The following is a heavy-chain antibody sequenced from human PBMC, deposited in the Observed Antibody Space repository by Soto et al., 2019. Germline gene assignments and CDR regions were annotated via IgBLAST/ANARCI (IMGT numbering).Heavy chain of an antibody. CDR2: IYYSGST. CDR1: GGSISSGDYY. Sequence: SETLSLSCTVSGGSISSGDYYWSWIRQPPGKGLEWIGYIYYSGSTYYNPSLKSRVTISVDTSKNQFSLKLSSVTAADTAVYYCARVCSSTSCDPHYYFDYWGQGTLVTVSS. J-gene: IGHJ4*02. CDR3: ARVCSSTSCDPHYYFDY. V-gene: IGHV4-30-4*01. D-gene: IGHD2-2*01.